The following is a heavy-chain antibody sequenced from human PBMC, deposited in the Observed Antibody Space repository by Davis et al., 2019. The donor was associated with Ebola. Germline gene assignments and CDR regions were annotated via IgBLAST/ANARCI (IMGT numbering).Heavy chain of an antibody. CDR3: ARATAADY. CDR1: GFTFSSYG. Sequence: GESLKISCAASGFTFSSYGMHWVRQAPGKGLEWVSSISSSSSYIYYADSVKGRFTISRDNAKNTLYLQMNSLRAEDTAVYYCARATAADYWGQGTLVTVSS. CDR2: ISSSSSYI. J-gene: IGHJ4*02. V-gene: IGHV3-21*01. D-gene: IGHD6-13*01.